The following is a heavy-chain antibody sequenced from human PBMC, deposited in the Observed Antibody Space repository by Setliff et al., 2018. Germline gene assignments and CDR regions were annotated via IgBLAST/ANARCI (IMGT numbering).Heavy chain of an antibody. CDR3: ARGKVLYDYVWGSYRYEDYYYGMDV. V-gene: IGHV4-34*01. D-gene: IGHD3-16*02. Sequence: SETLSLTCAVYGGSFSGYYWSWIRQPPGKGLEWIGEINHSGSTNYNPPLKSRVTISVDTSKNQFSLKLSSVTAADTAVYYCARGKVLYDYVWGSYRYEDYYYGMDVWGQGTTVTVS. CDR1: GGSFSGYY. J-gene: IGHJ6*02. CDR2: INHSGST.